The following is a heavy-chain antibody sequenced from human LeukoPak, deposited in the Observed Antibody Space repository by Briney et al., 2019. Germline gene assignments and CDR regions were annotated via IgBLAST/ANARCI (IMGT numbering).Heavy chain of an antibody. CDR1: GFTFSSYA. Sequence: TGGSLRLSCAASGFTFSSYAMSWVRQAPGKGLEWVSAISGSGGSTYYADSVKGRFTISRDNSKNTLYLQMNSLRAEDTAVYYCAKVQNYDLLSGYYLPLYYFDYWGQGTLVTVSS. CDR2: ISGSGGST. J-gene: IGHJ4*02. V-gene: IGHV3-23*01. D-gene: IGHD3-3*01. CDR3: AKVQNYDLLSGYYLPLYYFDY.